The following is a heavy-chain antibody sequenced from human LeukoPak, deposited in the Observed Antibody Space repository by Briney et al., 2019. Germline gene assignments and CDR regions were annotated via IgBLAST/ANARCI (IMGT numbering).Heavy chain of an antibody. V-gene: IGHV3-21*04. CDR1: GFTFSSYS. J-gene: IGHJ4*02. Sequence: PGGSLRLSCAASGFTFSSYSMNWVRQAPGKGLEWVSSISSSSSNIYYADSVKGRFTISRDNAKNSLYLQMNSLRAEDTALYYCAKDFGGTLNYYDSSGYFDNWGQGTLVTVSS. CDR2: ISSSSSNI. D-gene: IGHD3-22*01. CDR3: AKDFGGTLNYYDSSGYFDN.